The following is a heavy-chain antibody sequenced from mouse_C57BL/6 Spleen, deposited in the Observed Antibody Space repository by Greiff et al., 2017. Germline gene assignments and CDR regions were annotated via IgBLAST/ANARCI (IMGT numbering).Heavy chain of an antibody. J-gene: IGHJ1*03. D-gene: IGHD2-3*01. V-gene: IGHV5-16*01. CDR2: INFDGSST. Sequence: EVHLVESEGGLVQPGSSMKLSCTASGFTFSDYYMAWVRQVPEKGLEWVANINFDGSSTYYLDSLKSRFIISRDNAKNILYLQMSSLKSEDTATYYCARDEGYYDFWYFDVWGTGTTVTVSS. CDR1: GFTFSDYY. CDR3: ARDEGYYDFWYFDV.